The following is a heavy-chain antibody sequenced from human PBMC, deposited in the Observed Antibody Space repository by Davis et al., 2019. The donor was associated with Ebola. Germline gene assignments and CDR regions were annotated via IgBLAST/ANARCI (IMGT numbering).Heavy chain of an antibody. CDR1: GFTFSSYG. CDR3: ARRARYSSSSFRVNYYYGMDV. D-gene: IGHD6-6*01. Sequence: PGGSLRLSCAASGFTFSSYGRHWVRQAPGKGLEWVAVIWYDGSNKYYADSVKGRFTISRTNSKYTLYLQMNRLRADDTAVYYCARRARYSSSSFRVNYYYGMDVWGQGTTVTVSS. J-gene: IGHJ6*02. CDR2: IWYDGSNK. V-gene: IGHV3-33*01.